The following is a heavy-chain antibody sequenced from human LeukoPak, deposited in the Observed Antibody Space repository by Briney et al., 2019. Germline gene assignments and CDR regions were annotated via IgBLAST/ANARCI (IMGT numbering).Heavy chain of an antibody. CDR3: ARVPWEPDAFDI. V-gene: IGHV3-20*04. CDR2: INWNGGST. Sequence: RPGGSLRLXCAASGFTFDDYGMSWVRQAPGKVLEWVSGINWNGGSTGYADSVKGRFTISRDNAKNSLYLQMNSLRAEDTALYYCARVPWEPDAFDIWGQGTMVTVSS. CDR1: GFTFDDYG. J-gene: IGHJ3*02. D-gene: IGHD1-26*01.